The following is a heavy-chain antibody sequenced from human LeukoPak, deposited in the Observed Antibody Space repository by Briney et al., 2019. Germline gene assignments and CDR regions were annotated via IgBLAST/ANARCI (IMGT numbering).Heavy chain of an antibody. V-gene: IGHV5-51*01. J-gene: IGHJ4*02. CDR1: GYSFTSYW. CDR3: ATAVAATHLDY. Sequence: GESLKISCEGSGYSFTSYWIGWVRQMPGKGLEWMGIIYPGDSDTTYSPSFQGQVTISADKSISTAYLQWSSLKASDTAMYYCATAVAATHLDYWGQGTLVTVSS. D-gene: IGHD2-15*01. CDR2: IYPGDSDT.